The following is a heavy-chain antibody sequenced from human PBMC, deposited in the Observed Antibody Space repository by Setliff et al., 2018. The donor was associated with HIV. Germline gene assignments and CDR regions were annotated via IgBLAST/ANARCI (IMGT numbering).Heavy chain of an antibody. CDR3: ARENRGAAAGYNWFDP. Sequence: GASVKVSCKASGYTFTRYAIHWLRQAPGQSLEWMGWINADNGDTKYSQKFQGRLTITRDTSANTVYMELSSLSSVTAADTAVYYCARENRGAAAGYNWFDPWGQGTLVTVSS. J-gene: IGHJ5*02. CDR2: INADNGDT. CDR1: GYTFTRYA. D-gene: IGHD6-13*01. V-gene: IGHV1-3*01.